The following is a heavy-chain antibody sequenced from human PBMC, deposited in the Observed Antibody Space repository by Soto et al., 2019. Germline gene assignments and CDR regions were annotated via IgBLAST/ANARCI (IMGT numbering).Heavy chain of an antibody. V-gene: IGHV1-18*01. CDR2: ISAYNGNK. CDR3: ARGVDYCSGGSCVSSTYYIQI. CDR1: GYTFTSYG. J-gene: IGHJ6*03. Sequence: QVQLVQSGAEVKKPWDSVTVSCKASGYTFTSYGISWVRQAPGQGLEWMGWISAYNGNKNYAQKLQGSVTMTPATSTSTVYIQLRGLRADDTAVYYCARGVDYCSGGSCVSSTYYIQIWGKGTPVTVS. D-gene: IGHD2-15*01.